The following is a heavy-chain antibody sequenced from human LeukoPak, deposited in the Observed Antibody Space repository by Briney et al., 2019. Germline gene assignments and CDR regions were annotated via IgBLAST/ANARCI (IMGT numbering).Heavy chain of an antibody. CDR1: GGSISSYY. Sequence: SETLSLTCTVSGGSISSYYWSWIRPPAGKGLEWIGRIYTSGSTNYNPSLKSRVTISLDKSKNQFSLKLSSVTAADTAVYYCARVRYYDSSGYYYFDYWGQGTLVTVSS. J-gene: IGHJ4*02. CDR3: ARVRYYDSSGYYYFDY. D-gene: IGHD3-22*01. CDR2: IYTSGST. V-gene: IGHV4-4*07.